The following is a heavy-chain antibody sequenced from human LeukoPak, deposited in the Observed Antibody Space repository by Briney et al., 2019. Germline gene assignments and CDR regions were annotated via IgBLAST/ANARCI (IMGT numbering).Heavy chain of an antibody. J-gene: IGHJ2*01. Sequence: PSETLSLTCTVSGGSISSSSYYWGWIRQPPGTGLEWIGSIYYSGSTNYNPSLKSRVTISVDTSKNQFSLKLSSVTAADTAVYYCARLYSSSWYGYFDLWGRGTLVTVSS. CDR3: ARLYSSSWYGYFDL. CDR1: GGSISSSSYY. CDR2: IYYSGST. V-gene: IGHV4-39*07. D-gene: IGHD6-13*01.